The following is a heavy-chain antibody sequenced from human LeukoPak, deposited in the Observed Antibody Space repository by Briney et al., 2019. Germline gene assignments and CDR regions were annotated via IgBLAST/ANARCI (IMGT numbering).Heavy chain of an antibody. CDR1: GYTFTGYY. J-gene: IGHJ4*02. V-gene: IGHV1-2*02. CDR2: INPNSGGT. CDR3: ARVTRIVGAQGLDY. D-gene: IGHD1-26*01. Sequence: GASVKVSCKASGYTFTGYYMHWVRQAPGQGLEWMGWINPNSGGTNYTQKFQGRVTMTRDTSISTAYMELSRLRSDDTAVYYCARVTRIVGAQGLDYWGQGTLVTVSS.